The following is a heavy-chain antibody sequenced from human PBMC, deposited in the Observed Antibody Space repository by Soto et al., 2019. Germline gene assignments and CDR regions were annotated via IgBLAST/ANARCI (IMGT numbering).Heavy chain of an antibody. V-gene: IGHV1-69*01. J-gene: IGHJ3*02. D-gene: IGHD3-3*01. CDR1: GGTFSSYA. Sequence: QVQLVQSGAEVKKPGSSVKVSCKASGGTFSSYAISWVRQAPGQGLEWMGGIIPIFGTANYAQKLQGRVTITADESTSTAYMELSSLRSEDTAVYYCASPGGITIFGVVATAAFDIWGQGTMVTVSS. CDR3: ASPGGITIFGVVATAAFDI. CDR2: IIPIFGTA.